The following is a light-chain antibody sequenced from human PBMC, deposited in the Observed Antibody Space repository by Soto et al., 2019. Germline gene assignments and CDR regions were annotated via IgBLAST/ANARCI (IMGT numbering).Light chain of an antibody. CDR1: QSISSSY. J-gene: IGKJ1*01. Sequence: EIVLTQCPGTLSLSPGERATLSCRASQSISSSYLAIAWYQQKPGQPPRLLIYGASSRATGIPDRFSGSGSATDFTLTISRLEPEDFAVYYCQQHDSSPWTFGQGTRVEIK. CDR2: GAS. V-gene: IGKV3-20*01. CDR3: QQHDSSPWT.